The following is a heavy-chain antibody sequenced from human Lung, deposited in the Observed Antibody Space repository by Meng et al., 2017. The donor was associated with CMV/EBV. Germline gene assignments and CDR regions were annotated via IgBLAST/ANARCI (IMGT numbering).Heavy chain of an antibody. D-gene: IGHD3-9*01. J-gene: IGHJ1*01. Sequence: SVXVSXXASRYTFTDYYIHWVRQAPGQGLEWMGWINPNTGDTNYAQKFQGRVTMTRDTSINTAYMELSILKSDDTAVYYCARPDYHNYQIDWWDQSTLVXVSS. V-gene: IGHV1-2*02. CDR2: INPNTGDT. CDR3: ARPDYHNYQIDW. CDR1: RYTFTDYY.